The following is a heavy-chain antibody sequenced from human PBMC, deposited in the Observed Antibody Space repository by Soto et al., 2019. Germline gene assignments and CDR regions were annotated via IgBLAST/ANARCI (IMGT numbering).Heavy chain of an antibody. CDR2: IYYSGST. V-gene: IGHV4-31*03. CDR1: GGSITSGVYY. D-gene: IGHD1-26*01. J-gene: IGHJ3*02. CDR3: ARGLGWELLLDAFDI. Sequence: QVQLQESGPGLVKPSQTLSLTCTVSGGSITSGVYYWSWIRQHPGKGLEWIGYIYYSGSTFCNPSLKSRVTISVDTSKNQFSLKLSSVTAADTAVYFCARGLGWELLLDAFDIWGQGTMVTVSS.